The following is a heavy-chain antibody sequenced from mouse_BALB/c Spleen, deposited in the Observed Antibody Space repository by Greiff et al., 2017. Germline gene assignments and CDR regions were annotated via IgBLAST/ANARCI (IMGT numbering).Heavy chain of an antibody. CDR3: ARGRDYYDYDEAWFAY. V-gene: IGHV5-6-5*01. Sequence: EVKLQESGGGLVKPGGSLKLSCAASGFTFSSYAMSWVRQTPEKRLEWVASISSGGSTYYPDSVKGRFTISRDNARNILYLQMSSLRSEDTAMYYCARGRDYYDYDEAWFAYWGQGTLVTVSA. J-gene: IGHJ3*01. D-gene: IGHD2-4*01. CDR2: ISSGGST. CDR1: GFTFSSYA.